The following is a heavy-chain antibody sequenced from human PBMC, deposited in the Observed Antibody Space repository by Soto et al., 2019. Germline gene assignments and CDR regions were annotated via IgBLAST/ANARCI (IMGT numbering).Heavy chain of an antibody. Sequence: ASVKVSCKASGYTFRNYGISWVRQAAGQGLEWMGWISPFNGNIKFGQKFQGRVTMTTDTSTSIAYMELTSLRSDDTAVYYCAKEEDSQALDFWGQGTLVTVSS. CDR1: GYTFRNYG. V-gene: IGHV1-18*01. CDR2: ISPFNGNI. J-gene: IGHJ4*02. CDR3: AKEEDSQALDF.